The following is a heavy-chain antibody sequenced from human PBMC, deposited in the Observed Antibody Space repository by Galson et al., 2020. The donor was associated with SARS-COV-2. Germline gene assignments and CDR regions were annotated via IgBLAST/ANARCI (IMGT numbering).Heavy chain of an antibody. CDR1: AFTFSTYP. CDR3: ARATSSVMDY. Sequence: GGPLRLSCVASAFTFSTYPMNWVRQPPGKGLESVSSLSSSITYINYADSMKGRFTASRDNARNSLVLQVNSLRADDPAVYYCARATSSVMDYWGQGTLVTVFS. J-gene: IGHJ4*02. D-gene: IGHD3-16*01. V-gene: IGHV3-21*01. CDR2: LSSSITYI.